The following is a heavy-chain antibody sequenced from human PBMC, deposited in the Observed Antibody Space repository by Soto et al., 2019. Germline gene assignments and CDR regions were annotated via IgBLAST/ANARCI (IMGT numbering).Heavy chain of an antibody. D-gene: IGHD4-17*01. CDR2: ISSGGSTT. V-gene: IGHV3-74*01. J-gene: IGHJ4*02. CDR1: GFTFDRHW. CDR3: AKDQGAGYGYGDHEYYFDY. Sequence: PGGSLRLSCAASGFTFDRHWMHWLRQGPGKELGWVSRISSGGSTTNYVDSVKGRFTISRDNSKNTLYLQMNSLRAEDTAVYYCAKDQGAGYGYGDHEYYFDYWGQGTLVNVSS.